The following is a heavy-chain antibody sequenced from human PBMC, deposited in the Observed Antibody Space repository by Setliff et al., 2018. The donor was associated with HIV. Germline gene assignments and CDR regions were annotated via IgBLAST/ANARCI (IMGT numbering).Heavy chain of an antibody. V-gene: IGHV3-33*06. CDR2: IWYDGSNT. CDR1: GFTFSSYG. J-gene: IGHJ3*02. Sequence: PGGSLRFSCAASGFTFSSYGMPGVRQAPGKGLEWVAVIWYDGSNTYYAASVKGRFTISRDNSKNTLYLQMNSLRAVDTAVYYGAKGRGDYYDSSGYYPVRDAFDIWGQGTMVTVSS. CDR3: AKGRGDYYDSSGYYPVRDAFDI. D-gene: IGHD3-22*01.